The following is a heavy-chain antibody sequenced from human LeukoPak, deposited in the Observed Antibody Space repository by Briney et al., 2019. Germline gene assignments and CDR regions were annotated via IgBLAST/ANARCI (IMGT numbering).Heavy chain of an antibody. CDR2: IYYSGST. Sequence: PSETLSLTCTVSAGSISSSSYFWGWIRQPPGKGPEWIGNIYYSGSTYYNPSLKSRVTISVDTSKNQFSLKLSSVTAADTAVYYCARDREDYDFWSGYYYFDYWGQGTLVTVSS. J-gene: IGHJ4*02. CDR3: ARDREDYDFWSGYYYFDY. V-gene: IGHV4-39*07. CDR1: AGSISSSSYF. D-gene: IGHD3-3*01.